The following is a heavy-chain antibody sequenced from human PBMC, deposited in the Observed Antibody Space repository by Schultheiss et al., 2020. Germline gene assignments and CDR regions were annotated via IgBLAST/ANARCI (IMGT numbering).Heavy chain of an antibody. D-gene: IGHD2-2*01. V-gene: IGHV4-39*01. CDR3: AKHIVVVPAASFDY. CDR1: GGSISSSSYY. CDR2: IYYSGST. Sequence: SETLSLTCTVSGGSISSSSYYWGWIRQPPGMGLEWIGSIYYSGSTYYNPSHKSRVTISVDTSKNQFSLKLSSVTAADTAVYYCAKHIVVVPAASFDYWGQGTMVTVSS. J-gene: IGHJ4*02.